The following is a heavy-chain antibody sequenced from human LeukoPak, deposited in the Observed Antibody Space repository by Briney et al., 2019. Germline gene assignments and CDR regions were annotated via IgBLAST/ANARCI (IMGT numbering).Heavy chain of an antibody. Sequence: GGSLRLSCAASGLNFSSRWMNWVRQAPGKGLEWVSSISSSSSYIYYADSVKGRFTISRDNAKNSLYLQMNSLRAEDTAVYYCARERYYYDSSGQFDYWGQGTLVTVSS. CDR1: GLNFSSRW. V-gene: IGHV3-21*01. CDR2: ISSSSSYI. D-gene: IGHD3-22*01. J-gene: IGHJ4*02. CDR3: ARERYYYDSSGQFDY.